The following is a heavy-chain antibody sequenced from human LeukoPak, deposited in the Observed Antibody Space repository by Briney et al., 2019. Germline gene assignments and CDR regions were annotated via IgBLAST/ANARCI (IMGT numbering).Heavy chain of an antibody. CDR3: ARGGNYGGRYYYYYYYMDG. D-gene: IGHD4-23*01. CDR1: GFTFSSYA. J-gene: IGHJ6*03. CDR2: IYKNAHT. V-gene: IGHV3-66*01. Sequence: PGGSLRLSCAASGFTFSSYAMSWVRQARGKWLEWVSVIYKNAHTYYADTVKGRFTISRDNAKNSLYLQMNSMRAEDTTVYYCARGGNYGGRYYYYYYYMDGCGKGTTVTVSS.